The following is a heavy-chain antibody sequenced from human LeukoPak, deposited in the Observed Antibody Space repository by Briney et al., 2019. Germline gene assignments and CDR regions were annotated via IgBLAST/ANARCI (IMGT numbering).Heavy chain of an antibody. CDR1: GYTFTRYY. J-gene: IGHJ6*03. CDR2: INPSGSST. CDR3: ARDVVPAAKNDYYYYSMDV. D-gene: IGHD2-2*01. V-gene: IGHV1-46*01. Sequence: ASVKVSCKASGYTFTRYYMHWVRQAPGQGFEWMGIINPSGSSTSYAQKYQGRLTMTRDTSKRTVYMELSSLRSEDTAVYYCARDVVPAAKNDYYYYSMDVWGKGTTVTVSS.